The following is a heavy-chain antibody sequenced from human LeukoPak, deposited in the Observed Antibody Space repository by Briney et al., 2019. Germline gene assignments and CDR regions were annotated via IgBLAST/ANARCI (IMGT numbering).Heavy chain of an antibody. CDR3: ARDPDYGDYEWDY. D-gene: IGHD4-17*01. J-gene: IGHJ4*02. CDR2: IKQDGSEK. CDR1: GFTLSSYW. Sequence: GGPLRLSCAASGFTLSSYWMSWVRQAPGKGLEWVANIKQDGSEKYYVDSVKGRFTISRGNAKNSLYLQMNSLRAEDTAVYYCARDPDYGDYEWDYWGQGTLVTVSS. V-gene: IGHV3-7*01.